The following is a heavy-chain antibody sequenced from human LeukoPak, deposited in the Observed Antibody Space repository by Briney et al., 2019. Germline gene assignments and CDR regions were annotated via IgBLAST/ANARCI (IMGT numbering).Heavy chain of an antibody. CDR1: GFIFNNYA. D-gene: IGHD3-3*01. Sequence: GGSLRLSCAASGFIFNNYAMSWVRQAPGKGLKWVSTISGSGDSTYYADSVKGRFTIFRDNSKNTLYLQMNSLRAEDTAVYYCAKMGDFWSGYYSDFDYWGQGTLVTVSS. CDR2: ISGSGDST. J-gene: IGHJ4*02. V-gene: IGHV3-23*01. CDR3: AKMGDFWSGYYSDFDY.